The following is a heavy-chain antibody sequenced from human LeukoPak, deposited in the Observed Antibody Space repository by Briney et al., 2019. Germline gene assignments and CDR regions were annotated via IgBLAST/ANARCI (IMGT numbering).Heavy chain of an antibody. J-gene: IGHJ4*02. D-gene: IGHD3-10*01. Sequence: ASVKVSCKASGYTLTTYDINWVRQATGQGLEWMGWMNLKSGNTGNAQNFQGRVTMTRDTSINTAYMELSDLRFEDTAVYYCARVRGEIDYWGQGTLVTVSS. CDR1: GYTLTTYD. CDR2: MNLKSGNT. V-gene: IGHV1-8*01. CDR3: ARVRGEIDY.